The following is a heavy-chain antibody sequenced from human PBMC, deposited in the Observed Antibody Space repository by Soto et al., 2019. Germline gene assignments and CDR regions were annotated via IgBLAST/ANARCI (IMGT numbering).Heavy chain of an antibody. D-gene: IGHD3-10*01. J-gene: IGHJ3*02. CDR1: GFTFSSYS. V-gene: IGHV3-21*01. Sequence: TGGSLRLSCAASGFTFSSYSMNWVRQAPGKGLEWVSSISSSSSYIYYADSVKGRFTISRDNAKNSLYLQMNSLRAEDTAVYYCARDRGFSGPDAFDIWGQGTMVTVSS. CDR2: ISSSSSYI. CDR3: ARDRGFSGPDAFDI.